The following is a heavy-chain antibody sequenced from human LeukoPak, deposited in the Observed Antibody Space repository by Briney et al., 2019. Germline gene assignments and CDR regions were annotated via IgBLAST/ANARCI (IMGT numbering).Heavy chain of an antibody. CDR1: GGTFSSYA. CDR2: IIPIFGTA. J-gene: IGHJ4*02. V-gene: IGHV1-69*01. CDR3: ARVNGGKSHFDY. Sequence: SVKVSCKASGGTFSSYAISWVRQAPGQGLEWMGGIIPIFGTANYAQKFQGRVTITADESTSTAYMELSSLRSEDTAVYYCARVNGGKSHFDYWGQGTLVTVSS. D-gene: IGHD4-23*01.